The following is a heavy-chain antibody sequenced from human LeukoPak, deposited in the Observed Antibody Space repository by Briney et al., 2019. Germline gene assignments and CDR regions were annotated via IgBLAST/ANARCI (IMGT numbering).Heavy chain of an antibody. CDR1: GYTFTDSY. J-gene: IGHJ4*02. CDR2: INPNSGGT. D-gene: IGHD6-6*01. Sequence: ASVKVSCKASGYTFTDSYMHWVRQAPGQGLEWMGWINPNSGGTNYAQKFQGRVTMTRDTSISTAYMELSRLRSDDTAVYYCARYQYSSSSGFDYWGQGTLVTVSS. CDR3: ARYQYSSSSGFDY. V-gene: IGHV1-2*02.